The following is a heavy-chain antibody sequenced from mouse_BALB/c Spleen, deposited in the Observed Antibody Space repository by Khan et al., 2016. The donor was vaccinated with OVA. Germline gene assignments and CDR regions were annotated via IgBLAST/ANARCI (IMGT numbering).Heavy chain of an antibody. J-gene: IGHJ3*01. CDR2: INPSTGYT. V-gene: IGHV1-7*01. CDR1: GYTFTSYW. Sequence: VQLQQSGAELAKPGASVKMSCKASGYTFTSYWMHWVKQRPGQGLAWIGYINPSTGYTEYNQTFKDKATLTADKSSSTAYMQLSSLTSEDSAVYYCAPNPAWFAYWGQGTLVTVSA. CDR3: APNPAWFAY. D-gene: IGHD4-1*01.